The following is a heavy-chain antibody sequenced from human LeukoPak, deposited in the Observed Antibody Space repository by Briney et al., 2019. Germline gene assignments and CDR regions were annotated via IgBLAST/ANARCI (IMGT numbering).Heavy chain of an antibody. D-gene: IGHD6-19*01. J-gene: IGHJ4*02. CDR3: TKAGIAVPAAPDY. V-gene: IGHV3-23*01. CDR1: GFTYSNYA. CDR2: ISSGGGTT. Sequence: GGSLRLSCAASGFTYSNYAMNWVRQAPGKGLEWVSGISSGGGTTYYADSVKGRFIISRDNSKNTLYLQMDSLRAEDTAIYYCTKAGIAVPAAPDYWGQGTLVTVSS.